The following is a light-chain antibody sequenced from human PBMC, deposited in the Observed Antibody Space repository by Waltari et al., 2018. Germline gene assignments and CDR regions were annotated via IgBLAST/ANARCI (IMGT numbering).Light chain of an antibody. CDR3: CSYAGSSTFEI. J-gene: IGLJ2*01. V-gene: IGLV2-23*02. CDR1: PTYLGCSTL. Sequence: QPALPHPASVSGSPSQSITISCPRSPTYLGCSTLVSWYQKHPGKAPKVMIYEVTKGPSGVSDSFSGSKSGNTAYLTISGLQADDEAHYHCCSYAGSSTFEIFGGGTKVTVL. CDR2: EVT.